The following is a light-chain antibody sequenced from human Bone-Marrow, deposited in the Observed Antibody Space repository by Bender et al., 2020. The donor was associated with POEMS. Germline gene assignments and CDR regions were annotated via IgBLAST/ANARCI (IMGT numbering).Light chain of an antibody. J-gene: IGLJ2*01. CDR2: QDT. CDR1: KFGDKY. V-gene: IGLV3-1*01. CDR3: QTWDSSTGMV. Sequence: SYELTQSPSVSVSPGQTANITCSGDKFGDKYTCWYQQRPGQSPVLVIYQDTKRPSGIPERFSGSNSGNAATLTISGTQAMDEADYYCQTWDSSTGMVFGGGTKLTVL.